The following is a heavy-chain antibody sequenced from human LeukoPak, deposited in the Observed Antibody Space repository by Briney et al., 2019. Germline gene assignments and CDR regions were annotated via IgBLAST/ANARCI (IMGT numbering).Heavy chain of an antibody. V-gene: IGHV3-7*01. Sequence: QAGGSLRLSCAASGFTFSHYWMSWVRQAPGKGLEWVANIKQDGSEKYYVDSVKGRFTISRDNAKNSLYLQMNSLRAEDTALYYCARGPPYYDRGPNFDNWGQGTLVTVSS. CDR3: ARGPPYYDRGPNFDN. D-gene: IGHD3-22*01. J-gene: IGHJ4*02. CDR1: GFTFSHYW. CDR2: IKQDGSEK.